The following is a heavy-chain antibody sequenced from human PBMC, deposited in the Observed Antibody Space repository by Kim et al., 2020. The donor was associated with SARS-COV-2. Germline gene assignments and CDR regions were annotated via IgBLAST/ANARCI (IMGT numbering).Heavy chain of an antibody. CDR1: GFTFSASA. V-gene: IGHV3-73*01. D-gene: IGHD4-4*01. Sequence: GGSLRLSCAASGFTFSASAIHWVRQASGKGLEWLGRIRSEANGYATAYAGSVKGRFSISRDDLKNTAYLQMNSLKIGDTAVYYCTTMTTGDYWGQGTLVT. CDR3: TTMTTGDY. J-gene: IGHJ4*02. CDR2: IRSEANGYAT.